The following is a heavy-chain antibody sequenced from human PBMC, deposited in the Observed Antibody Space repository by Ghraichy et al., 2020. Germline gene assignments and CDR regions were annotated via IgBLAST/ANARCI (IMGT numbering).Heavy chain of an antibody. CDR1: GYTFTSYA. V-gene: IGHV1-3*01. Sequence: ASVKVSCKASGYTFTSYAMHWVRQAPGQRLEWMGWINAGNGNTKYSQKFQGRVTITRDTSASTAYMELSSLRSEDTAVYYCARDIVVVPAAILYYYGMDVWGQGTTVTVSS. D-gene: IGHD2-2*01. CDR2: INAGNGNT. J-gene: IGHJ6*02. CDR3: ARDIVVVPAAILYYYGMDV.